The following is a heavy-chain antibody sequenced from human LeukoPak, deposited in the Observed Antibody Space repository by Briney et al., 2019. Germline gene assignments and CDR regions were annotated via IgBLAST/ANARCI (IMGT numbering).Heavy chain of an antibody. J-gene: IGHJ5*02. Sequence: PGGSLRLSCAASGFTFSSYAMSWARQAPGKGLEWVSAISGSGGSTYYADSVKGRFTISRDNSKNTLYLQMNSLRAEDTAVYYCAKDVRSSSWNNWFDPWGQGTLVTVSS. CDR1: GFTFSSYA. CDR2: ISGSGGST. V-gene: IGHV3-23*01. CDR3: AKDVRSSSWNNWFDP. D-gene: IGHD6-13*01.